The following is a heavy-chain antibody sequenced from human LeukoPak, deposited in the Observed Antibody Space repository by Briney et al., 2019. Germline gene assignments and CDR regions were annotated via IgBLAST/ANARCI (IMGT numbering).Heavy chain of an antibody. V-gene: IGHV4-39*07. CDR1: GGSISSSSYY. D-gene: IGHD5-18*01. J-gene: IGHJ4*02. Sequence: SETLSLTCTVSGGSISSSSYYWGWIRQPPGKGLEWIGSIYYSGSTYYNPSHKSRVTISVDTSKNQFSLKLSSVTAADTAVYYCARDPPRGYSYGAFDYWGQGTLVTVSS. CDR3: ARDPPRGYSYGAFDY. CDR2: IYYSGST.